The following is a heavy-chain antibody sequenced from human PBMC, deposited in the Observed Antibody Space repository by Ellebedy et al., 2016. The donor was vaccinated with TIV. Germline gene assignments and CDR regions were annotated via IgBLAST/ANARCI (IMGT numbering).Heavy chain of an antibody. CDR1: GFTLSRHW. Sequence: PGGSLRLSCAASGFTLSRHWMSWVRQGPGKGLEWVANINQDGGEKNYVESVRGRFTISRDNAKISLYLQMNSLTAEDTAVYYCASGAYDIWGQGTKVTVSS. CDR3: ASGAYDI. D-gene: IGHD4/OR15-4a*01. V-gene: IGHV3-7*01. J-gene: IGHJ3*02. CDR2: INQDGGEK.